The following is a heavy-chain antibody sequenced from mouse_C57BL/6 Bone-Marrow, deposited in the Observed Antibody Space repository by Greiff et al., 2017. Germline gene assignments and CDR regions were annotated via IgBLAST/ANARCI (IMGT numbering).Heavy chain of an antibody. Sequence: VQLQQSGPELVKPGASVKISCKASGYAFSSSWMNWVKQRPGKGLEWIGRIYPGDGDTNYNGKFKGKATLTADKSSSTAYMQLSSLTSEDSAVYFCARVIYDGFSLAYWGQGTLVTVSA. CDR2: IYPGDGDT. V-gene: IGHV1-82*01. D-gene: IGHD2-3*01. CDR3: ARVIYDGFSLAY. CDR1: GYAFSSSW. J-gene: IGHJ3*01.